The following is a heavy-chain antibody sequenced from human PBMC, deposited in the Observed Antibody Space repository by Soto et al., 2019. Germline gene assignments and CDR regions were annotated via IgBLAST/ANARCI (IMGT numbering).Heavy chain of an antibody. V-gene: IGHV1-18*01. D-gene: IGHD6-13*01. CDR2: ISAYNGNT. CDR3: ARDGGAAAAIKNYGMDV. J-gene: IGHJ6*02. Sequence: GASVKVSCKASGYTFTSYGISWVRQTPGQGLEWMGWISAYNGNTNYAQKLQGRLTMTTDTSTSTAYMELRSLRPDDTAVYYCARDGGAAAAIKNYGMDVWGQGTTVTVSS. CDR1: GYTFTSYG.